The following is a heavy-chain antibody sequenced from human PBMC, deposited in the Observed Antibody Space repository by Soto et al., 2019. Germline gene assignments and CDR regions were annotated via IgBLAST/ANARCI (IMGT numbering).Heavy chain of an antibody. Sequence: GASVKVSCKVSGYTLTELSMHWVRQAPGKGLEWMGGFDPEDGETIYAQKFQGRVTMTEDTSTDTAYMELSSLRSEDTAVYYCATSAVYSSSSGWFDPWGQGXLVTVSS. J-gene: IGHJ5*02. D-gene: IGHD6-6*01. V-gene: IGHV1-24*01. CDR3: ATSAVYSSSSGWFDP. CDR1: GYTLTELS. CDR2: FDPEDGET.